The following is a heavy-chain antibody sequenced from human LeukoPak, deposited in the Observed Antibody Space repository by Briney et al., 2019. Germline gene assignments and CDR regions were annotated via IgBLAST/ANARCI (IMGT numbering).Heavy chain of an antibody. Sequence: GGSLRLSCVASGFSFSTYAMRWVGQAPGKGLEPVSGISGSGVDTHYADSVKGRFRISRDNSQNTLYLQLSSLRAEDTAVYYCATSRLSVAPAFDIWGQGTLVSVSS. CDR3: ATSRLSVAPAFDI. D-gene: IGHD2-21*01. CDR1: GFSFSTYA. J-gene: IGHJ3*02. CDR2: ISGSGVDT. V-gene: IGHV3-23*01.